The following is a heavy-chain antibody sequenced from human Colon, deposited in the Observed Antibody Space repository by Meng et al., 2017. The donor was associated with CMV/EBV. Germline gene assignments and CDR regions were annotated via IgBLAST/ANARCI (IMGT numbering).Heavy chain of an antibody. CDR1: GFTLSTYA. Sequence: VHVLESGGGLAQPAGSRSRTCATAGFTLSTYAMSWVRQAPGKGLEWVSAISGGGDSTHYADSVQGGFTISRDGSTNTLSLQMNGLRADDTAVYYCARGSYTTSYEVDYWGQGTLVTVSS. CDR2: ISGGGDST. CDR3: ARGSYTTSYEVDY. V-gene: IGHV3-23*01. D-gene: IGHD2-2*02. J-gene: IGHJ4*02.